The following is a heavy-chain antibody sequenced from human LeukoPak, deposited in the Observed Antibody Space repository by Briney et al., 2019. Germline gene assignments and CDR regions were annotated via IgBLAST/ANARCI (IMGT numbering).Heavy chain of an antibody. J-gene: IGHJ6*02. D-gene: IGHD3-9*01. CDR1: GFTFSSYG. V-gene: IGHV3-33*01. CDR3: AREPSYYDILTGLYYYYGMDV. CDR2: IWYDGSNK. Sequence: GRSLRLSCAASGFTFSSYGMHWVRQAPGKGLEWVAVIWYDGSNKYYADSVKGRFTISRDNSKNTLYLQMNSLRAEDTAVYYCAREPSYYDILTGLYYYYGMDVWGQGATVTVSS.